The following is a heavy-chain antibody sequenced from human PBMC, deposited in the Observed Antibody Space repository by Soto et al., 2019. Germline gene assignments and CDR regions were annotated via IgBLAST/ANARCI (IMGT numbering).Heavy chain of an antibody. CDR2: IIPIFGTA. CDR1: GGTFSSYA. Sequence: SVKVSCKASGGTFSSYAISWVRQAPGQGLEWMGGIIPIFGTANYAQKFQGRVTITADKSTSTAYMELSNLRSEDTAVYYRARAYLSGRRYYYYGMDVWGQGTTVTVSS. V-gene: IGHV1-69*06. J-gene: IGHJ6*02. CDR3: ARAYLSGRRYYYYGMDV. D-gene: IGHD6-25*01.